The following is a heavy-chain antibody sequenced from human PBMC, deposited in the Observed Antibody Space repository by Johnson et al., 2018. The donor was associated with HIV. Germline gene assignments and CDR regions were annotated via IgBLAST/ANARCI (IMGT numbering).Heavy chain of an antibody. D-gene: IGHD2-2*01. V-gene: IGHV3-53*01. CDR3: ARRCSSSSCSHGAFDI. Sequence: VQLVESGGGVVQPGRSLRLSCAASGFTVSSTYMSWVRQAPGKGLEWLSVIYSDGRTYYADSVKGRFTISRDGSKNTLCLQMNSLSAGDTAGDYCARRCSSSSCSHGAFDIWGQGTMGTVSS. J-gene: IGHJ3*02. CDR2: IYSDGRT. CDR1: GFTVSSTY.